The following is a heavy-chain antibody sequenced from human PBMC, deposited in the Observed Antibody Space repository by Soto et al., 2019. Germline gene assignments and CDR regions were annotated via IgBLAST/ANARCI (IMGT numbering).Heavy chain of an antibody. CDR1: GFTFGDYA. CDR3: TRDGRYYDFWSGYYTSFDY. Sequence: GGSLRLSCTASGFTFGDYAMSWFRQAPGKGLEWVGFIRSKAYGGTTEYAASVKGRFTISRDDSKSIAYLQMNSLKTEDTAVYYCTRDGRYYDFWSGYYTSFDYWGQGTLVTVSS. CDR2: IRSKAYGGTT. J-gene: IGHJ4*02. D-gene: IGHD3-3*01. V-gene: IGHV3-49*03.